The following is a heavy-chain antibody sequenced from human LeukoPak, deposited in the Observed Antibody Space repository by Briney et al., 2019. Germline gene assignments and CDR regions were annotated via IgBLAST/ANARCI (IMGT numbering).Heavy chain of an antibody. CDR2: IIPIFGTA. CDR3: ARDTRYCSSTSCPGIYYYYMDV. Sequence: SVKVSCKASGGTFSSYAISWVRQAPGQGLEWMGGIIPIFGTANYAQKFQGRVTITTDESTSTAYMELSSLRSEDMAVYYCARDTRYCSSTSCPGIYYYYMDVWGKGTTVTVSS. CDR1: GGTFSSYA. V-gene: IGHV1-69*05. J-gene: IGHJ6*03. D-gene: IGHD2-2*01.